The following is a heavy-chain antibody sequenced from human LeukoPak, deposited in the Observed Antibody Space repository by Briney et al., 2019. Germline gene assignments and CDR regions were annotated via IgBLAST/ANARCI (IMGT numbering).Heavy chain of an antibody. J-gene: IGHJ4*02. Sequence: GGSLRLSCEASGVTFSAYAMSWVRQAPGKGLEYVSAISGNGGSTYYADSVKGRFTISRDNSKHTLYLQMSSLRTEDTAIYYCVKAQYDFWSGLDYRGQGTLVTVSS. V-gene: IGHV3-64D*09. CDR2: ISGNGGST. CDR1: GVTFSAYA. CDR3: VKAQYDFWSGLDY. D-gene: IGHD3-3*01.